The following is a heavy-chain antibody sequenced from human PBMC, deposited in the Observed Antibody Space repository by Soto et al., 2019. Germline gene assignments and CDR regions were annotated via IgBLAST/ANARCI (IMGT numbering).Heavy chain of an antibody. CDR2: IYYSGST. D-gene: IGHD6-19*01. Sequence: SETLSLTCTVSGGSISSYYWSWIRQPPGKGLEWIGYIYYSGSTNYNPSLKSRVTISVDTSKNQFSLKLSSVTAADTAVYYCARGARDDYSSGSANYYYYGMDVWGQGTTVTVSS. J-gene: IGHJ6*02. CDR3: ARGARDDYSSGSANYYYYGMDV. V-gene: IGHV4-59*01. CDR1: GGSISSYY.